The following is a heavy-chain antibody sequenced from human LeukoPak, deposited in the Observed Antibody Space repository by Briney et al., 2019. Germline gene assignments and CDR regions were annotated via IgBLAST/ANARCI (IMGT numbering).Heavy chain of an antibody. CDR3: AKDKSIYYYYGMDV. CDR1: GFTFDDYA. Sequence: PGGSLRLSCAASGFTFDDYAMHWVRQAPGKGLEWVSGISWNSGSIGYADSVKGRFTISRDNAKNSLYLQMNSLRAEDTALYYCAKDKSIYYYYGMDVWGQGTTVTVSS. CDR2: ISWNSGSI. J-gene: IGHJ6*02. D-gene: IGHD5-24*01. V-gene: IGHV3-9*01.